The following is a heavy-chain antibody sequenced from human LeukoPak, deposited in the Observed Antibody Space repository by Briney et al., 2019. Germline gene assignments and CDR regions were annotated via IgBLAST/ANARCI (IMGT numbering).Heavy chain of an antibody. V-gene: IGHV1-69*13. CDR1: GGTFSSYA. D-gene: IGHD2-2*01. CDR3: ARDPTHCSRTTCYAGRFDY. J-gene: IGHJ4*02. CDR2: IIPIFGTA. Sequence: ASVKVSCKASGGTFSSYAISWVRQAPGQGLEWMGGIIPIFGTANYAQKFQGRVTITADESTSTAYMQLSSLRSEDTAVYYCARDPTHCSRTTCYAGRFDYWGQGTLVTVSS.